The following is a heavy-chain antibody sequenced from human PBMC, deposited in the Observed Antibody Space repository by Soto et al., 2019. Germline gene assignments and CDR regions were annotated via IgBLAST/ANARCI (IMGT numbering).Heavy chain of an antibody. D-gene: IGHD2-2*02. Sequence: GALRLSCAASGFTFSSYWMSWVRQAPGKGLEWVANIKQDGSDKYYVDSVKGRFTMSRDNAENSLYLQMNSLRAEDTAVYYCASAPWHTLGYWGQGTLVTVSS. J-gene: IGHJ4*02. V-gene: IGHV3-7*03. CDR1: GFTFSSYW. CDR3: ASAPWHTLGY. CDR2: IKQDGSDK.